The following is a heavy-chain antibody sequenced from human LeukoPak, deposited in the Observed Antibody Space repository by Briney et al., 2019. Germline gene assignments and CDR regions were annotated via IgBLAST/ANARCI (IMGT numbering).Heavy chain of an antibody. J-gene: IGHJ4*02. CDR1: GFTFSNVG. CDR2: IKSNTDGGTT. V-gene: IGHV3-15*01. D-gene: IGHD5-24*01. Sequence: GGSLRLSSAASGFTFSNVGVSWVRQAPGKGLEWVGRIKSNTDGGTTHYAVPVKGRFTISRDDSKNTLYLQMNSLKTEDTALYYCTTAAESWLQHDYWGQGTRVTVSS. CDR3: TTAAESWLQHDY.